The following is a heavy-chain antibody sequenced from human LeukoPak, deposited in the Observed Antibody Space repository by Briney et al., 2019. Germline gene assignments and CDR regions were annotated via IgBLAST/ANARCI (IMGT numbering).Heavy chain of an antibody. Sequence: PGGSLTLSCAASGFTFSSFAMSWVRQAPGKGLEWVSAISGSGGSTYYADSVKGRFTISRDNSKNTLYLQMNSLRAEDTAVYYCAKGAIVVVVAATEEKFDYWGQGTLVTVSS. CDR1: GFTFSSFA. D-gene: IGHD2-15*01. CDR2: ISGSGGST. CDR3: AKGAIVVVVAATEEKFDY. V-gene: IGHV3-23*01. J-gene: IGHJ4*02.